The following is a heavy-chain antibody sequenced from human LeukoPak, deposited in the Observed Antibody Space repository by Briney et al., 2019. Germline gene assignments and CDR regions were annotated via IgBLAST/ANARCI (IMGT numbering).Heavy chain of an antibody. V-gene: IGHV4-38-2*01. CDR3: ARHTKRVGNWFDP. D-gene: IGHD1-26*01. Sequence: SETLSLTCAVSAYSISSGYYWGWIRQPPGKGLEWIGSIYHSGSTYYNPSLKSRVTRSVDTSKNQFSLKLSSVTAADTAVYYCARHTKRVGNWFDPWGQGTLVTVSS. J-gene: IGHJ5*02. CDR2: IYHSGST. CDR1: AYSISSGYY.